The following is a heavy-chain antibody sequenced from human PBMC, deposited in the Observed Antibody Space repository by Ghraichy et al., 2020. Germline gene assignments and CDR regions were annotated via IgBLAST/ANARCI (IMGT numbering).Heavy chain of an antibody. CDR1: GGSISSGGYY. CDR3: ARAPVDTAMVPFDY. CDR2: IYYSGST. V-gene: IGHV4-31*03. Sequence: SETLSLTCTVSGGSISSGGYYWSWLRHHPGKGLEWIGYIYYSGSTYYNPSLKSRVTISVDTSKNQFSLKLSSVTAADTAVYYCARAPVDTAMVPFDYWGQGTLVTVSS. D-gene: IGHD5-18*01. J-gene: IGHJ4*02.